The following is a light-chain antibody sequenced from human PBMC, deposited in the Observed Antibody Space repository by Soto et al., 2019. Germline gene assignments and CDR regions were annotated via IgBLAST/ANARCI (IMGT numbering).Light chain of an antibody. J-gene: IGKJ3*01. CDR1: QSISSY. V-gene: IGKV1-39*01. CDR2: AAS. CDR3: QQSYSSTGT. Sequence: EIQMTQSPSSLSASVGDRVTITCRASQSISSYLNWYQQKPGKAPKLLIYAASTLHSGVPSRFSGSGSGTDFTLTISSLQPEDFATYYCQQSYSSTGTFGPGTKVDIK.